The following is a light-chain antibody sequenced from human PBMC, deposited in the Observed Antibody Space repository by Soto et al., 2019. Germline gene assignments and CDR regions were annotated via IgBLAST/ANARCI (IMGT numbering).Light chain of an antibody. CDR1: SGSVSTGYY. CDR3: VLYKGSGISV. V-gene: IGLV8-61*01. J-gene: IGLJ2*01. Sequence: QTVVTQEPSFSVSPGGTVTLTCGLSSGSVSTGYYPSWYQQTPGQAPRTLIYNTNTRSSGVPDRFSGSILGNKAALTITGAQADDECDYYCVLYKGSGISVFGGGTKLTVL. CDR2: NTN.